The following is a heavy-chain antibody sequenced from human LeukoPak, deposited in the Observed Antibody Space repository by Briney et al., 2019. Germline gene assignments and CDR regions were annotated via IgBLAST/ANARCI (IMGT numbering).Heavy chain of an antibody. D-gene: IGHD6-25*01. V-gene: IGHV3-30-3*01. J-gene: IGHJ4*02. CDR1: GFTFSNLW. CDR2: ISYDGSNK. CDR3: ARDPQRGAPDYFDS. Sequence: GGSLRLSCAASGFTFSNLWMSWVRQAPGKGLEWVAVISYDGSNKYYADSVKGRFTISRDNSKNTLYLQMNSLRAEDTAVYYCARDPQRGAPDYFDSWGQGTLVTVSS.